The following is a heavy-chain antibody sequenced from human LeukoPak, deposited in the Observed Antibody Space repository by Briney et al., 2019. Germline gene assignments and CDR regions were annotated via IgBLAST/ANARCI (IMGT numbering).Heavy chain of an antibody. D-gene: IGHD5-18*01. CDR2: IYTSGST. CDR3: ARDSDTAMGYYFDY. V-gene: IGHV4-61*02. CDR1: GGSISSGSYY. Sequence: MTSQTLSLTCTVSGGSISSGSYYWSWIRQPAGKGLEWIGRIYTSGSTNYNPSLKSRVTISVDTSKNQFSLKLSSVTAADTAVYYCARDSDTAMGYYFDYWGQGTLVTVSS. J-gene: IGHJ4*02.